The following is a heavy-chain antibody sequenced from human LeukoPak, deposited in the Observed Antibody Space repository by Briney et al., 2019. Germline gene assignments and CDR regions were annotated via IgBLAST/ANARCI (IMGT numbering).Heavy chain of an antibody. CDR2: MNPNSGNT. CDR1: GYTFTSYD. V-gene: IGHV1-8*03. Sequence: GASVKVSCKASGYTFTSYDINWVRQATGQGLEWMGWMNPNSGNTGYAQKFQGRVTITRNTSISTAYMELSSPRSEDTAVYYCARGATFNYDFWSGYYIPNWFDPWGQGTPVTVSS. D-gene: IGHD3-3*01. CDR3: ARGATFNYDFWSGYYIPNWFDP. J-gene: IGHJ5*02.